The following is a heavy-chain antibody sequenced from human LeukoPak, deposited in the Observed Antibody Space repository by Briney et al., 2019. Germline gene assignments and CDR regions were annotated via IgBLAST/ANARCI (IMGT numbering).Heavy chain of an antibody. CDR3: ARAVGGDGSGSL. D-gene: IGHD3-10*01. J-gene: IGHJ4*02. CDR2: IYHDGST. V-gene: IGHV4-38-2*02. Sequence: SETLSLTCTVSGYSISSNYYWTWIWQPPGKGLEWIGSIYHDGSTYYNPSLKSRVTISLDTSKNQFSLKLSSVTAADTAVYYCARAVGGDGSGSLWGPGTLVTVSS. CDR1: GYSISSNYY.